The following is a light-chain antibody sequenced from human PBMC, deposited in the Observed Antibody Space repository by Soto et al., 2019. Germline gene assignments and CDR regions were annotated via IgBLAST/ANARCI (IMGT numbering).Light chain of an antibody. Sequence: EIVLTQSPGTLSLSPGERATLSCRASQSVSSSYSAWYQQKTGQAPSLLIYAASSTATGIPNRLSGSGAGADFTTTISRLEPEDFAVYYCQQYGSSPNTFGQGTKVEIK. CDR2: AAS. CDR3: QQYGSSPNT. CDR1: QSVSSSY. V-gene: IGKV3-20*01. J-gene: IGKJ2*01.